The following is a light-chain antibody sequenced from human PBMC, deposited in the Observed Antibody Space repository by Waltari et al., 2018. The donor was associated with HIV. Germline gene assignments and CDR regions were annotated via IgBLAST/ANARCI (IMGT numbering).Light chain of an antibody. V-gene: IGLV1-47*01. J-gene: IGLJ1*01. Sequence: QSVLTQPPSASGTPGQRVTISCSGSSSNIGSNYVYWYQQLPGTAPKLRIYRNNRRPSGVPDRFSGSKSGSSASLAISGLRSEDEAEYYCAAWDDSLSGSYVFGTGTKVTVL. CDR2: RNN. CDR3: AAWDDSLSGSYV. CDR1: SSNIGSNY.